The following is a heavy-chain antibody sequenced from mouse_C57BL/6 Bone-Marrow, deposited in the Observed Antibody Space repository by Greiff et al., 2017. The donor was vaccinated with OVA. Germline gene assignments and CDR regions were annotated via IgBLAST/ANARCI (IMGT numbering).Heavy chain of an antibody. J-gene: IGHJ1*03. V-gene: IGHV1-42*01. Sequence: EVQVVEPGPELVKPGASVKMSCKASGYSFTGYYMNWVKQSPEKSLEWIGEINPSTGGTNYNQKFKAKATLTVDKSSSTAYMQLQSLASEDAAVYYCASYYYLDVWGTGTTVTVSS. CDR2: INPSTGGT. D-gene: IGHD1-1*01. CDR3: ASYYYLDV. CDR1: GYSFTGYY.